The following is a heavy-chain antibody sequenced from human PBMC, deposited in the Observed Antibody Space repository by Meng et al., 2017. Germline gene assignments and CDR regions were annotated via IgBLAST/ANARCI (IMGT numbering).Heavy chain of an antibody. CDR1: GYTFTGYY. CDR2: INPNGGGT. CDR3: ARDSATGDF. Sequence: QVQLVKLGAEVKKPGASVKGSCKASGYTFTGYYMHWVRQAPGQGLEWMGRINPNGGGTNYAQKFQGRVTMTRDTSISTAYMELSRLISDDTAVYYCARDSATGDFWGQGTLVTVSS. D-gene: IGHD5-12*01. J-gene: IGHJ4*02. V-gene: IGHV1-2*06.